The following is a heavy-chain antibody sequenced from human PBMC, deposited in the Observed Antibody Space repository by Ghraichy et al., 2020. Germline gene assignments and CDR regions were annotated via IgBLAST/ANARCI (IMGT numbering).Heavy chain of an antibody. CDR3: ARGGYYDSGSYCFDY. CDR2: ISGSSRNI. Sequence: GGSLRLSCAASGFAFRTYRMNWVRQAPGKGLEWVSYISGSSRNIYYADSVMGRFTISRDNARNSLYLQMNSLRDEDTAVYYCARGGYYDSGSYCFDYWAREPWSPSPQ. D-gene: IGHD3-10*01. V-gene: IGHV3-48*02. CDR1: GFAFRTYR. J-gene: IGHJ4*02.